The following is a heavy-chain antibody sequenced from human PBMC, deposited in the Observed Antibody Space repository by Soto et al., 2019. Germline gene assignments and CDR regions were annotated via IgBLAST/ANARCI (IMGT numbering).Heavy chain of an antibody. D-gene: IGHD4-17*01. CDR2: IYPGDSDS. J-gene: IGHJ1*01. V-gene: IGHV5-51*03. CDR1: GYSFTSFW. CDR3: SRLNAYGAFEYFQH. Sequence: EVQLVQSGAEVKKPGESLKISCKGSGYSFTSFWIGWVRQMPGKGLEWMGIIYPGDSDSRYSPSFQGQVTISSDKSISTAYLQWSSLQASDTAIYYCSRLNAYGAFEYFQHWGQGTLVTVSS.